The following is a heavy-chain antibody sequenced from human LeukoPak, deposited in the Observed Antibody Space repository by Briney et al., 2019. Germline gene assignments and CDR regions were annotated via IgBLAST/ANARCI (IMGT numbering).Heavy chain of an antibody. J-gene: IGHJ5*02. V-gene: IGHV3-23*01. D-gene: IGHD6-19*01. CDR1: GFTFSSYA. Sequence: GGSLRLSCAASGFTFSSYAMSWVRQAPGKGLEWVSAISGSGGSTYYADSVKGRFTISRDNSKNTLYLQMNSPRAEDTAVYYCAKDSGYSSGWYYFWFDPWGQGTLVTVSS. CDR2: ISGSGGST. CDR3: AKDSGYSSGWYYFWFDP.